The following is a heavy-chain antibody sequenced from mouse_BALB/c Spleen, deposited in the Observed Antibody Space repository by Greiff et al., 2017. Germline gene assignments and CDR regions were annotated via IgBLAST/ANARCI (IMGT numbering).Heavy chain of an antibody. CDR1: GYTFTSYN. V-gene: IGHV1-12*01. CDR2: IYPGNGDT. Sequence: QVQLKQSGAELVKPGASVKMSCKASGYTFTSYNMHWVKQTPGQGLEWIGAIYPGNGDTSYNQKFKGKATLTADKSSSTAYMQLSSLTSEDSAVYYCARALFYYDYDFAYWGQGTLVTVSA. CDR3: ARALFYYDYDFAY. D-gene: IGHD2-4*01. J-gene: IGHJ3*01.